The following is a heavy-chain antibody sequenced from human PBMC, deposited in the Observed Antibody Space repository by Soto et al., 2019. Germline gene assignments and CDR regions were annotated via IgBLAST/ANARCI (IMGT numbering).Heavy chain of an antibody. CDR2: IDHDGRST. CDR1: GFSFSTYR. D-gene: IGHD2-2*01. Sequence: EVQLVESGGGLVQPGGSLRLSCAASGFSFSTYRMHWVRQGPGKGLVWVSRIDHDGRSTSYADSVKGRFTISRDNAKNTLSLQMNSLTVEDTGVYYCVRKAGASYMPAEYFQHWGQGTLVTVSS. CDR3: VRKAGASYMPAEYFQH. V-gene: IGHV3-74*01. J-gene: IGHJ1*01.